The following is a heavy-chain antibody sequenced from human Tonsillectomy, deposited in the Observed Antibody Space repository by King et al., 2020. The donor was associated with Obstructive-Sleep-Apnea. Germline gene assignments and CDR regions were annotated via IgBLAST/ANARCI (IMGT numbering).Heavy chain of an antibody. CDR1: GFTFSSYW. CDR3: AREESSSWYSEVDY. V-gene: IGHV3-7*03. CDR2: IKQDGSEK. J-gene: IGHJ4*02. Sequence: VQLVESGGGLVQPGGSLRLTCAASGFTFSSYWMSWVRQAPGKGLEWVANIKQDGSEKYYVDSVKGRFTISRDNAKNSLYLQMNSLRAEDTAVYYCAREESSSWYSEVDYWGQGTLVTVSS. D-gene: IGHD6-13*01.